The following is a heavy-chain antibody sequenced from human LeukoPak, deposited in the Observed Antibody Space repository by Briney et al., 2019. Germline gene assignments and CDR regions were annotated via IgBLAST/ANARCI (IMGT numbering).Heavy chain of an antibody. D-gene: IGHD5-18*01. CDR1: GFNLSSYW. CDR3: AYSYSAFEY. J-gene: IGHJ4*02. V-gene: IGHV3-7*01. Sequence: GGSLRLSCAASGFNLSSYWMSWVRQAPGKGLEWVANIKQDGSEKYYVDSVKGRFTISRDNAKNSLYLQMNSLKAEDTAVYYCAYSYSAFEYRGQGTLVTVSS. CDR2: IKQDGSEK.